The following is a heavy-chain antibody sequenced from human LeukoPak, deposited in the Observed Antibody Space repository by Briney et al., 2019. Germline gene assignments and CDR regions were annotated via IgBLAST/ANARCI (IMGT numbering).Heavy chain of an antibody. CDR2: MYGDGSAI. CDR3: AKDAGTTTFDY. J-gene: IGHJ4*02. Sequence: GGGLRLSSEASGFTPRKFLMDWVRPAPGGGVVWVSRMYGDGSAISHADSVKGRFTISRDNAKNSLYLQMNSLRAEDTALYYCAKDAGTTTFDYWGQGTLVTVSS. V-gene: IGHV3-74*01. D-gene: IGHD1-7*01. CDR1: GFTPRKFL.